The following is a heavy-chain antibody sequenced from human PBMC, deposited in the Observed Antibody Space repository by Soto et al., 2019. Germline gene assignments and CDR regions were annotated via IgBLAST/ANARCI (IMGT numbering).Heavy chain of an antibody. CDR3: AKESGPRKPFDF. V-gene: IGHV3-23*01. CDR2: LDGGGDTT. J-gene: IGHJ4*01. CDR1: GFTFSNYG. Sequence: GGSLRLCCAASGFTFSNYGMNWVRQAPGKGLEWVSALDGGGDTTFYADSVKGRFTISXXXXXXTXYXQXXSLRAADTAVYYCAKESGPRKPFDFWGRGT.